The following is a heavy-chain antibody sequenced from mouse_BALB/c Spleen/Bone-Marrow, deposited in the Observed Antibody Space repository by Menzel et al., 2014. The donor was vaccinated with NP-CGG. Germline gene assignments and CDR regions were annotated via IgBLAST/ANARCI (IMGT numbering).Heavy chain of an antibody. J-gene: IGHJ2*01. D-gene: IGHD1-1*01. Sequence: EVHLVESGGGLVQPGGSLKLSCAASGFTFSSYGMSWVRQTPDKRLELVATINNNDGNTYYPDMVKCRFTLSRDNAKNTLDLQISRLKTEDTAMYYGTRDNCSSRFDYWGQGTTLTVSS. CDR3: TRDNCSSRFDY. CDR2: INNNDGNT. V-gene: IGHV5-6-3*01. CDR1: GFTFSSYG.